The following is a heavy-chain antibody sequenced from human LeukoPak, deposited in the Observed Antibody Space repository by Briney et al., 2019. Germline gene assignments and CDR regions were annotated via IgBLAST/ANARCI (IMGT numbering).Heavy chain of an antibody. CDR1: GYTFTCYY. Sequence: ASVKVSCKASGYTFTCYYMHWVRQAPGQGLEWMGWINPNSGGTNYAQKFQGRVTMTRDTSISTAYMELSRLRSDDTAVYYCARNSYGYFAEGCFDYWGQGTLVTVSS. D-gene: IGHD5-18*01. J-gene: IGHJ4*02. CDR2: INPNSGGT. CDR3: ARNSYGYFAEGCFDY. V-gene: IGHV1-2*02.